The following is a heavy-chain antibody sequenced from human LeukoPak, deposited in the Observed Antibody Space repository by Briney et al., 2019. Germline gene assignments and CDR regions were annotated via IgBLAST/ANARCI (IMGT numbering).Heavy chain of an antibody. V-gene: IGHV1-24*01. D-gene: IGHD3-10*01. J-gene: IGHJ4*02. Sequence: ASVKVSCKVSGHSLTELPMHWVRQAPGKGLEWMGGFDLEHGGTIYAQNFQGRVTMTEDTSTDTAYMELSSLRSDDTAVYYCASPGPTYYYGSGSLGPLGYWGQGTLVTVSS. CDR3: ASPGPTYYYGSGSLGPLGY. CDR1: GHSLTELP. CDR2: FDLEHGGT.